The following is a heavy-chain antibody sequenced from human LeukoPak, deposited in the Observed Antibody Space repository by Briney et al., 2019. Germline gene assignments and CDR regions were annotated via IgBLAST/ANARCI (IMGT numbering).Heavy chain of an antibody. CDR2: ISYDGSNK. J-gene: IGHJ5*02. Sequence: GRSLRLSCAASGFTFSSYGMHWVRQAPGKGLEWVAVISYDGSNKYYADSVKGRFTVSRDNPKNTLYLQMNSLRAEDTAVYYCATDDKKTISEYNWFDPWGQGTLVTVSS. D-gene: IGHD1-1*01. CDR1: GFTFSSYG. V-gene: IGHV3-30*03. CDR3: ATDDKKTISEYNWFDP.